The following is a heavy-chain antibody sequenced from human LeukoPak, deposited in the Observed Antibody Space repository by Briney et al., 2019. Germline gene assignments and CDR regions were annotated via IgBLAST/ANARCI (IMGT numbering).Heavy chain of an antibody. V-gene: IGHV1-69*04. CDR1: GGTFSSYA. Sequence: GASVKVSCKASGGTFSSYAISWVRQAPGQGLEWMGRIIPILGIANYAQKFQGRVTITADKSTSTAYMELSSLRSEDTAVYYCARLSAGCSSTSCSHPTYYYYYGMDVWGQGTTVTVSS. D-gene: IGHD2-2*01. J-gene: IGHJ6*02. CDR2: IIPILGIA. CDR3: ARLSAGCSSTSCSHPTYYYYYGMDV.